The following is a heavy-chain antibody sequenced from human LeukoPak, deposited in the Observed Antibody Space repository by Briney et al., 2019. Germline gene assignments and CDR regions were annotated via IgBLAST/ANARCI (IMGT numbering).Heavy chain of an antibody. V-gene: IGHV3-23*01. CDR2: ISGSGGST. CDR1: GFTFSSYA. D-gene: IGHD3-10*01. Sequence: PGGSLRLSCAASGFTFSSYAMSWVRQAPGKGLEWVSAISGSGGSTYYADSVKGRFTISRDNSKNTLYLQTNSLRAEDTAVYYCARYMVRGGRFDYWGQGTLVTVSS. CDR3: ARYMVRGGRFDY. J-gene: IGHJ4*02.